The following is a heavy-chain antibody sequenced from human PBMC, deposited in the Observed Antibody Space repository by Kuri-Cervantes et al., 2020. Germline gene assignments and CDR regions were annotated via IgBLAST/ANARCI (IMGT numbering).Heavy chain of an antibody. CDR1: GFTFSSYS. D-gene: IGHD3-22*01. CDR3: ARTYYYDGSGYYFGY. Sequence: GESLKISCAASGFTFSSYSMNWVRQAPGKGLEWVSYISSSSSTIYYADSVKGRFTISRDNAKNSLYLQMNSLRAEDTAVYYCARTYYYDGSGYYFGYWGQGTLVTVSS. J-gene: IGHJ4*02. V-gene: IGHV3-48*04. CDR2: ISSSSSTI.